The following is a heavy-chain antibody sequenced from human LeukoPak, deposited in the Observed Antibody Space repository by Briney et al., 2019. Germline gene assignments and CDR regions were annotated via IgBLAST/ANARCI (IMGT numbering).Heavy chain of an antibody. CDR1: GYTFTDNY. Sequence: ASVKVSCKASGYTFTDNYIHWVRQAPGQGLEWMGRINPKTGGTNHAQKFQGRVTMTTDTSISTAYMDLSSLRSDDTAVYICARDGPGYCSPTSCSDNWFDPWGQGALVTVSS. V-gene: IGHV1-2*06. CDR2: INPKTGGT. J-gene: IGHJ5*02. D-gene: IGHD2-2*01. CDR3: ARDGPGYCSPTSCSDNWFDP.